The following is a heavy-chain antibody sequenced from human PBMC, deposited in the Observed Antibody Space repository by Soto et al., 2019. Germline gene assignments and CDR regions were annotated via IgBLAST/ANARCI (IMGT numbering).Heavy chain of an antibody. V-gene: IGHV1-69*02. CDR1: GGTFSSYT. Sequence: QVQLVQSGAEVKKPGSSVKVSCKASGGTFSSYTISWVRQAPGQGLEWMGRIIPILGIANYAQKFQGRVTITADTSTRTAYVELSSLRSDDTAVYSCARNAGYSSSWYAAWGQGTLVTVSS. CDR3: ARNAGYSSSWYAA. CDR2: IIPILGIA. D-gene: IGHD6-13*01. J-gene: IGHJ5*02.